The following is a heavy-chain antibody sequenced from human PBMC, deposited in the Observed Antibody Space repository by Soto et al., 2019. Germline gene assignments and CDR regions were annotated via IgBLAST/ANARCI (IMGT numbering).Heavy chain of an antibody. Sequence: QVQLQQWGAGLLKPSETLSLTCAVYGGSFSGYYWSWIRQPPGKGLEWIGEINHSGSTNYNPSLKSRVTRSVDTSKNQFSLKLSSMTAADTAVYYCARGRLVVVPRWFDPWGPGTLVTVSS. V-gene: IGHV4-34*01. CDR2: INHSGST. CDR3: ARGRLVVVPRWFDP. CDR1: GGSFSGYY. J-gene: IGHJ5*02. D-gene: IGHD2-2*01.